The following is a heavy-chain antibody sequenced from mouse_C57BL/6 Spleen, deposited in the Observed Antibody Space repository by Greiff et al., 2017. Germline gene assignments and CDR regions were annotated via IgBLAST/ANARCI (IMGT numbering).Heavy chain of an antibody. CDR1: GYAFSSSW. CDR3: AREDIMRYAMDD. D-gene: IGHD1-1*01. CDR2: IYPGDGDT. Sequence: QVQLQQSGPELVKPGASVKISCKASGYAFSSSWMNWVKQRPGKGLEWIGRIYPGDGDTNYNGKFKGKATLTADKSSSTAYMQLSSLTSEDSAVYFCAREDIMRYAMDDWGTGTSVTVSS. J-gene: IGHJ4*01. V-gene: IGHV1-82*01.